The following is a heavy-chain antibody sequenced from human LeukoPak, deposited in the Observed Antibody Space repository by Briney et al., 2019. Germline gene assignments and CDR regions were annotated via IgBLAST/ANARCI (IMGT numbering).Heavy chain of an antibody. CDR3: ATSTVTRTRDP. CDR2: INPYTGAI. D-gene: IGHD1-1*01. J-gene: IGHJ5*02. CDR1: VYTSSDFY. Sequence: ASAKVSCQASVYTSSDFYLNWVRQAPGQGLEWMGWINPYTGAIIYAQKFEGRVTMTWDASIGTGYVELTRLTSDDTALYYCATSTVTRTRDPWGQGTLVTVSS. V-gene: IGHV1-2*02.